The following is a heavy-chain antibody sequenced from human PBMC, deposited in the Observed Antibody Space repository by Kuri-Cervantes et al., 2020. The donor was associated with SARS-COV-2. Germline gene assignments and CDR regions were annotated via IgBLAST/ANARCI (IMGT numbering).Heavy chain of an antibody. Sequence: SLKTPCSVYGGSFSDYYWSWIRQPPGKGLEWIGYIYYSGSTYYNPSLKSRVTISVDTSKNQFSLKLSSVTAADTAVYYCARVGDYDFWSGLYNWFDPWGQGTLVTVSS. CDR3: ARVGDYDFWSGLYNWFDP. J-gene: IGHJ5*02. D-gene: IGHD3-3*01. CDR2: IYYSGST. CDR1: GGSFSDYY. V-gene: IGHV4-30-4*08.